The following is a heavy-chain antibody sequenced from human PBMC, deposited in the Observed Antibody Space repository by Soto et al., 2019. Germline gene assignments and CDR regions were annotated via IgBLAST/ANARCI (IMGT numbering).Heavy chain of an antibody. Sequence: PGGSLKLSCAASGFTFSSYAMSWVRQAPGKGLEWVSAISGSGGSTYYADSVKGRFTISRDNSKNTLYLQMNSLRAEDTAVYYCAKKRGLRPGIFDFWGQGTMVTVSS. D-gene: IGHD5-12*01. J-gene: IGHJ3*01. V-gene: IGHV3-23*01. CDR2: ISGSGGST. CDR1: GFTFSSYA. CDR3: AKKRGLRPGIFDF.